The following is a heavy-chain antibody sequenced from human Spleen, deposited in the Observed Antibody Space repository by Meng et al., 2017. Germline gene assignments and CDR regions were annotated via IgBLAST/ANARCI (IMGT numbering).Heavy chain of an antibody. CDR2: INPKSGDT. CDR1: GYTFPDYW. CDR3: ARGGVPAAADAFDI. D-gene: IGHD2-2*01. J-gene: IGHJ3*02. V-gene: IGHV1-2*06. Sequence: ASVKVSCKASGYTFPDYWLHWVRRAPGQGLEWMGRINPKSGDTHYAQRFQGRVTMTGDTSISTAYMELSGLRSDDTAMYYCARGGVPAAADAFDIWGQGTMVTVSS.